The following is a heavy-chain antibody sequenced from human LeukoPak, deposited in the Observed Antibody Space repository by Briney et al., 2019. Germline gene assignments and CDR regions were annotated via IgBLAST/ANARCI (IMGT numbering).Heavy chain of an antibody. V-gene: IGHV4-31*03. CDR2: IYYSGIT. CDR3: ARRGYYFDY. J-gene: IGHJ4*02. Sequence: SETLSLTCTVSGGSISSGGYYWSWMRQHPGKGLEWIVYIYYSGITYYNPSLKSRVTISVDTSKNQFSLKLSSVTAADTAVYYCARRGYYFDYCGQGTLVTVSA. CDR1: GGSISSGGYY.